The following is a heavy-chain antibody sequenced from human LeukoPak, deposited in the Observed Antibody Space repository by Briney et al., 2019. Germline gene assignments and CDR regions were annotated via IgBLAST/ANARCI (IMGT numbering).Heavy chain of an antibody. V-gene: IGHV2-5*02. CDR3: AHKAGYNLNYYFDY. CDR1: GLSLSTSGVA. J-gene: IGHJ4*02. CDR2: IYWDDDK. Sequence: SGPTLVNPTQTLTLTCTFSGLSLSTSGVAVGWIRQPPGKALEWLELIYWDDDKRYSPSLKSRLTITKDTSKNQVVLTMTNMDPVDTATYYCAHKAGYNLNYYFDYWGQGTLVTVSS. D-gene: IGHD5-24*01.